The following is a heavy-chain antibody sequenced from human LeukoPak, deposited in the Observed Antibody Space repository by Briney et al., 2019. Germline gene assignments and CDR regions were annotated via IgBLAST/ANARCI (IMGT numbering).Heavy chain of an antibody. D-gene: IGHD6-19*01. CDR3: ASDTGYSSGWYGGYFQH. V-gene: IGHV4-4*02. CDR1: GGSISSSNW. J-gene: IGHJ1*01. CDR2: IYHSGST. Sequence: SETLSLTCAVSGGSISSSNWWSWVRQPPGKELEWMGEIYHSGSTNYNPSLKSRVTISVDKSKNQFSLKLSSVTAADTAVYYCASDTGYSSGWYGGYFQHWGQGTLVTVSS.